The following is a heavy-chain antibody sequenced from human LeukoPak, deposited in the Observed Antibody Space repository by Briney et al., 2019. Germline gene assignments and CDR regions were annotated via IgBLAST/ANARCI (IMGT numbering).Heavy chain of an antibody. V-gene: IGHV1-69*01. CDR3: ARAEHYYGSGSYTRNWFDP. D-gene: IGHD3-10*01. Sequence: SVKVSCKASGGTFSSYAISWMRQAPGQGLEWMGGIIPIFGTANYAQKFQGRVTITADESTSTAYMELSSLRSEDTAVYYCARAEHYYGSGSYTRNWFDPWGQGTLVTVSS. CDR2: IIPIFGTA. J-gene: IGHJ5*02. CDR1: GGTFSSYA.